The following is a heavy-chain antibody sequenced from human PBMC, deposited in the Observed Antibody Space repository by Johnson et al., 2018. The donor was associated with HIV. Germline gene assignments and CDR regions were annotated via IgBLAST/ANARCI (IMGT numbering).Heavy chain of an antibody. V-gene: IGHV3-30-3*01. CDR1: GFTFSSSA. CDR3: ARELSGDAFDI. CDR2: ISYDGSNK. D-gene: IGHD1-26*01. J-gene: IGHJ3*02. Sequence: QVQLVESGGGVVQPGRSLRLSCAASGFTFSSSAMHWVRQAPGKGLEWVTVISYDGSNKYYADSVKGRFTISRDNSKNTLYLQMNSLRAEDTAVYYCARELSGDAFDIWGQGTMVTVSS.